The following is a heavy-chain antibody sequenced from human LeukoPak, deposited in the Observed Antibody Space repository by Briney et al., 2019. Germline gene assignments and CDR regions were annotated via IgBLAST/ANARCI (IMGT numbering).Heavy chain of an antibody. Sequence: GRSLRLSCAASGFTFSSYWMNWARQAPGKGLEWVASIDHNGNVNYYVDSVKGRFTISRDNAKNSLYLQMSNLRAEDTAVYFCARGGGLDVWGQGATVTVSS. CDR2: IDHNGNVN. V-gene: IGHV3-7*03. D-gene: IGHD3-16*01. J-gene: IGHJ6*02. CDR3: ARGGGLDV. CDR1: GFTFSSYW.